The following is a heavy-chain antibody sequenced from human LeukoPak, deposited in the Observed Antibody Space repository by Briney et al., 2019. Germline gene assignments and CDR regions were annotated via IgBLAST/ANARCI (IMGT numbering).Heavy chain of an antibody. D-gene: IGHD3-22*01. J-gene: IGHJ4*02. CDR2: IYYSGST. CDR1: GGSISSSSYY. CDR3: ARQYQTIVVVIFDY. Sequence: SETLSLTCTVSGGSISSSSYYWGWIRQPPGKGLEWIGSIYYSGSTYYNPSLRRRVTISVNTAKNQFSLKLSSVAAAAAAVYYFARQYQTIVVVIFDYWGQGTLGTVSS. V-gene: IGHV4-39*01.